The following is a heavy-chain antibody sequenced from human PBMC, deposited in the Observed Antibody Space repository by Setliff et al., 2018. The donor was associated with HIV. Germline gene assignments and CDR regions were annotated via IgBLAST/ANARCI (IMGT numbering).Heavy chain of an antibody. J-gene: IGHJ6*03. Sequence: SETLSLTCYVTDDPISSYYWSWVRQPAGKGLEWIGRLYVSGDTNYNPSLKSRVTMSLDTSKKHFSLNLKSVTAADTAVYYCALTGHRLLRGYMDVWGKGTTVSVSS. CDR1: DDPISSYY. D-gene: IGHD2-15*01. V-gene: IGHV4-4*07. CDR3: ALTGHRLLRGYMDV. CDR2: LYVSGDT.